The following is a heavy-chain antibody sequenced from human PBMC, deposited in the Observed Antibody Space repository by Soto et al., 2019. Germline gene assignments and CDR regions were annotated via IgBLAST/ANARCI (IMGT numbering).Heavy chain of an antibody. CDR1: GFTFSSYW. V-gene: IGHV3-7*04. CDR3: ARDWRDGYTHGPDF. CDR2: INGDGSQK. J-gene: IGHJ4*02. D-gene: IGHD5-12*01. Sequence: EVQLVESGGGLVQPGGSLRLSCVVSGFTFSSYWMTWVRQAPGKGLEWVANINGDGSQKYYVDFVKGRFTVSRDNAENSLFLQLNSLRVEDTAVYYCARDWRDGYTHGPDFWGQGTLVTVSS.